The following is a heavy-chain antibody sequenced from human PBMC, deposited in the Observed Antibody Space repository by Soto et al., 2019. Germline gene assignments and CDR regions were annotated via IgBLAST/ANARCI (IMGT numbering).Heavy chain of an antibody. CDR3: ARSVNTYGSPFDY. V-gene: IGHV3-66*01. D-gene: IGHD3-10*01. Sequence: PGGSLRLSCAASGFTVGNNYMSWVRQAPGKGLEWVSIIHRGGSTSYADSVKGRFTISRDSSKNILYLQINGLTAADTVVYYCARSVNTYGSPFDYWGQGSLVPVSS. CDR2: IHRGGST. J-gene: IGHJ4*02. CDR1: GFTVGNNY.